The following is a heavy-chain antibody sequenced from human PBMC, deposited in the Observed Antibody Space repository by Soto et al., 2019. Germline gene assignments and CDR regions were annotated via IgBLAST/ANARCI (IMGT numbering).Heavy chain of an antibody. D-gene: IGHD5-12*01. J-gene: IGHJ4*02. CDR1: GGSISSGGYY. CDR3: AAGGGLPRYY. V-gene: IGHV4-30-2*01. CDR2: IYHSGNT. Sequence: HLQLQESGSGLVKPSQTLSLTCAVSGGSISSGGYYWSWIRQPPGQGLEWIGYIYHSGNTYYNPTLKSRVTISVDRSKNQCSLKLSSVTAADTAVYYCAAGGGLPRYYWGQGTLVTVSS.